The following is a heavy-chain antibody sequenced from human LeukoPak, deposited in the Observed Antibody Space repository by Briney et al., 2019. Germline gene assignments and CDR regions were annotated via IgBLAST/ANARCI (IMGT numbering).Heavy chain of an antibody. V-gene: IGHV3-30*02. CDR3: AKDRESYYCSSSNCYLHY. J-gene: IGHJ4*02. D-gene: IGHD2-2*01. CDR1: RFTFSSYG. CDR2: IRYDGSNK. Sequence: GGSLRLSCAASRFTFSSYGMHWVRQAPGKGLEWVAFIRYDGSNKYYADSVKGRFTISRDNSKNTLYLQMYSLRAEDTAVYYCAKDRESYYCSSSNCYLHYWGQGTLVTVSS.